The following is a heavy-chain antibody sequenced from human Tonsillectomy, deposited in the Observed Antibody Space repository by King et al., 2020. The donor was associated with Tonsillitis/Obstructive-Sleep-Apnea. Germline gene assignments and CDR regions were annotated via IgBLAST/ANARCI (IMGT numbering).Heavy chain of an antibody. CDR1: GFSLSSSGMS. CDR3: ARSAKATSNKYSPMDD. CDR2: IDWDDDK. J-gene: IGHJ6*02. D-gene: IGHD2-15*01. V-gene: IGHV2-70*11. Sequence: VTLKESGPALVKPPQTLTLTCTFSGFSLSSSGMSVSWIRQPPGKALEWLARIDWDDDKYYRTSLKTRLTISKDTSKNQVVLKMTNMDRVDTATYYCARSAKATSNKYSPMDDWGQGTTVTV.